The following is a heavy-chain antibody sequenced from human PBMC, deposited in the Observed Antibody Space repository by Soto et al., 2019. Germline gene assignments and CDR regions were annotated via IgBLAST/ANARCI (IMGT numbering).Heavy chain of an antibody. CDR2: IYHSGST. Sequence: QVQLQESGPGLVKPSGTLSLTCAVSGGSISSSNWWSWVRQPPGKGLEWIGEIYHSGSTNYNPSXXRRVTKSADKXXNXCXXKLSSVTAADTAVYYCARESEFQYYYGSGSYYPADWGQGTLVTVSS. CDR1: GGSISSSNW. V-gene: IGHV4-4*02. J-gene: IGHJ4*02. CDR3: ARESEFQYYYGSGSYYPAD. D-gene: IGHD3-10*01.